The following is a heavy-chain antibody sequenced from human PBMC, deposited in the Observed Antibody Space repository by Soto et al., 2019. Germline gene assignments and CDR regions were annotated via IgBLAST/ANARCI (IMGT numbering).Heavy chain of an antibody. CDR3: ARDDSRISRRNSGRAIDI. CDR2: IYYSGST. J-gene: IGHJ3*02. D-gene: IGHD1-26*01. CDR1: GGSISSGDYY. Sequence: SETLSLTCTVSGGSISSGDYYWSWIRQPPGKGLEWIGYIYYSGSTYYNPSLKSRVTISVDTSKNQFSLKLSSVTAADTAVYYCARDDSRISRRNSGRAIDIWGQGTMVTVSS. V-gene: IGHV4-30-4*01.